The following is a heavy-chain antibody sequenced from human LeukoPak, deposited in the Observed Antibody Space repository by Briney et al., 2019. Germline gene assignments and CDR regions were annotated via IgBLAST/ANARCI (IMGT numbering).Heavy chain of an antibody. CDR2: IHHSAGT. CDR3: AKDLGSNPGY. CDR1: GESITNDNW. J-gene: IGHJ4*02. Sequence: SETLSLTCALSGESITNDNWWSWVRPAPGKGLEWIGEIHHSAGTNYNPSLRSRVTMSIDSTQDQFYLHLQSVTAADTGMYFCAKDLGSNPGYWGQGTLVTVSS. D-gene: IGHD4-11*01. V-gene: IGHV4-55*08.